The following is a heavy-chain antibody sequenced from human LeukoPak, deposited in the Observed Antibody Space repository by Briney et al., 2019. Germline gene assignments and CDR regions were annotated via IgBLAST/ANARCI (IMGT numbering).Heavy chain of an antibody. CDR3: ARAPVTSCRGAFCYPFDY. D-gene: IGHD2-21*01. V-gene: IGHV3-53*01. CDR2: TVGGGSPNA. J-gene: IGHJ4*02. CDR1: GFTVSSNY. Sequence: GGSLTLSCAASGFTVSSNYMSLVRPAPGKGLEWVSATVGGGSPNAYHSDSVRGRFTISRDNSKNTLYLQMNRLRVDDAAVYYCARAPVTSCRGAFCYPFDYWGQGILVTVSS.